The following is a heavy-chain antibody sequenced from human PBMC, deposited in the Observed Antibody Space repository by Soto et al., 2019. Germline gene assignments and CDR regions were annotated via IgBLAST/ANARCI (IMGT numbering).Heavy chain of an antibody. V-gene: IGHV3-30-3*01. J-gene: IGHJ4*02. D-gene: IGHD5-18*01. CDR2: ILYDGSKG. CDR1: GFTFSDNA. Sequence: WGSMRLSCAASGFTFSDNATHWVRQAPGKGLEWLAVILYDGSKGYYADSVKGRFTISRDNSNNMLHLQMSSLRPEDTAFYYCARLRGYSYGSDFVFDYWGQGTLVTVAS. CDR3: ARLRGYSYGSDFVFDY.